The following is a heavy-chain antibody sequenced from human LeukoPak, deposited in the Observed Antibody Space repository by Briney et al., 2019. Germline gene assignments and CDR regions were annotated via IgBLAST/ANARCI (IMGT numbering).Heavy chain of an antibody. CDR1: GGSFSGYY. CDR3: ARAYYDILTGPSYYFDY. V-gene: IGHV4-34*01. Sequence: SSETLSLTCAVYGGSFSGYYWSWIRQPPGKGLEWIGEINHSGSTNYNPSLKSRVTISVDTSKNQFSLKLSSVTAADTAVYYCARAYYDILTGPSYYFDYWGQGTLVTVSS. D-gene: IGHD3-9*01. CDR2: INHSGST. J-gene: IGHJ4*02.